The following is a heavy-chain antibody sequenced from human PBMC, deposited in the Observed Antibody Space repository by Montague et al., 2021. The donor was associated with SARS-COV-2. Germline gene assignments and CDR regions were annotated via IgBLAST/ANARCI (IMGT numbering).Heavy chain of an antibody. J-gene: IGHJ6*02. CDR1: GGAINRGDYY. V-gene: IGHV4-30-4*08. CDR3: AREVVHVDVLTDIPKILYYGLDV. CDR2: IYSTGDT. Sequence: TLSLTYTVSGGAINRGDYYWTWIRQPPGKGLEWIGNIYSTGDTSYSPSLKGRVGISLDTSKNQVSLNLRSVAAADTAVYYCAREVVHVDVLTDIPKILYYGLDVWGQGTTVVVSS. D-gene: IGHD2-21*02.